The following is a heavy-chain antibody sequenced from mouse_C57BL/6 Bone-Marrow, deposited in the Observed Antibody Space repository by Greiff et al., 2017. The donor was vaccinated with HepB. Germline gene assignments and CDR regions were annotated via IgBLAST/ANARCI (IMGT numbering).Heavy chain of an antibody. D-gene: IGHD1-1*01. CDR3: ARHGTTVVEYYFDY. Sequence: DVKLVESGGGLVQPGESLKLSCESNEYEFPSHDMSWVRKTPEKRLELVAAINSDGGSTYYPDTMERRFIISRDNTKKTLYLQMSSLRSEDTALYYCARHGTTVVEYYFDYWGQGTTLTVSS. J-gene: IGHJ2*01. V-gene: IGHV5-2*01. CDR2: INSDGGST. CDR1: EYEFPSHD.